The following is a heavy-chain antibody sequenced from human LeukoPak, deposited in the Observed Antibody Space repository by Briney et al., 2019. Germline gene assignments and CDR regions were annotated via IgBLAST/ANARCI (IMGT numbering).Heavy chain of an antibody. CDR2: INAGNGNT. Sequence: ASVKASCKASGYTFTSYAMHWVRQAPGQRLEWMGWINAGNGNTKYSQKFQGRVTITRDTSASTAYMELSSLRSEDTAVYYCARGGGHSYGLTGDYYYGMDVWGQGTTVTVSS. J-gene: IGHJ6*02. CDR3: ARGGGHSYGLTGDYYYGMDV. V-gene: IGHV1-3*01. D-gene: IGHD5-18*01. CDR1: GYTFTSYA.